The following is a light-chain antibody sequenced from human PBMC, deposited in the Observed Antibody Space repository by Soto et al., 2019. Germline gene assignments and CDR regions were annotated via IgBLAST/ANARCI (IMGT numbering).Light chain of an antibody. J-gene: IGKJ1*01. CDR1: QSVLHSPNNKNY. CDR3: QQYYTNSWS. V-gene: IGKV4-1*01. Sequence: DIVMTQSPDSLAVSLGEVATINLKSSQSVLHSPNNKNYLAWYQHKKGQSPKXXIYWASFRESGVPDRFSGSGYGTDFNLTISSLQSEDVAVYYCQQYYTNSWSFGQGTKVDIK. CDR2: WAS.